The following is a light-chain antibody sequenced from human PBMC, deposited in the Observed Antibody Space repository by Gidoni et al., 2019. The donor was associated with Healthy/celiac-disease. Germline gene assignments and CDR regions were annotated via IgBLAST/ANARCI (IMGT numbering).Light chain of an antibody. J-gene: IGKJ1*01. CDR3: QQYNSYST. CDR2: KAF. CDR1: QSISSW. Sequence: DIQLTQSPSTLSASVGDRVTITCRASQSISSWLDWYQQKPGKAPKLLIYKAFSLEIGVPSRFSGSGSGTEFTLTISSLQPDDFATYYCQQYNSYSTFGQGTKVEIK. V-gene: IGKV1-5*03.